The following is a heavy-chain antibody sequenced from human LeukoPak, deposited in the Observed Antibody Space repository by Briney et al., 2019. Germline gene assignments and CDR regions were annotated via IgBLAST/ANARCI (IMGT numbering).Heavy chain of an antibody. Sequence: SETLSLTCAVYGGSFSGYYWSWIRQPPGKGLEWIGEINHSGSTNYNPSLKNRVTISVDTSKNQFSLKLSSVTAADTVVYYCARVVQGFDDFEIWGQGTMVTVSS. D-gene: IGHD2-2*01. J-gene: IGHJ3*02. V-gene: IGHV4-34*01. CDR3: ARVVQGFDDFEI. CDR1: GGSFSGYY. CDR2: INHSGST.